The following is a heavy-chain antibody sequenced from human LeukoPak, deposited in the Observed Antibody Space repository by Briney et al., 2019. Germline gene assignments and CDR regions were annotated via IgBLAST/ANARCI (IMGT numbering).Heavy chain of an antibody. J-gene: IGHJ6*02. V-gene: IGHV4-31*03. Sequence: SETLSLTCTVSGGSISSGGYYWSWIRQHPGKGLEWIGYIYYSGSTYYNPSLKSRVTISVHTSKNQFSLKLSSVTAADTAVYYCARGSGRLAQEDYYYGMDVWGQGTTVTVSS. CDR2: IYYSGST. D-gene: IGHD3-10*01. CDR3: ARGSGRLAQEDYYYGMDV. CDR1: GGSISSGGYY.